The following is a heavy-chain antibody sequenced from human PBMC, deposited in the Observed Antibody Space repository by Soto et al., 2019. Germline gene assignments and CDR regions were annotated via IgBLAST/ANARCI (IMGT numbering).Heavy chain of an antibody. CDR3: AKGHYYDSSGYYYFDY. CDR1: GFTFSSYA. V-gene: IGHV3-23*01. J-gene: IGHJ4*02. Sequence: GGSLRLSCAASGFTFSSYAMSWVRQAPGKGLEWVSAISGSGGSTYYADSVKGRFTISRDNSKNTLYLQMNSLRAEDRAGYYCAKGHYYDSSGYYYFDYWGQGTLVTVSS. CDR2: ISGSGGST. D-gene: IGHD3-22*01.